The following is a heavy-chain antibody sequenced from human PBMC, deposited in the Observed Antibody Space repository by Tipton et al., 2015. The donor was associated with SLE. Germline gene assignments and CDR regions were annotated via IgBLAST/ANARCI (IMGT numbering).Heavy chain of an antibody. J-gene: IGHJ3*02. D-gene: IGHD1-20*01. CDR3: GSRDNWNPVDI. CDR2: IWYDGSNK. CDR1: GFTFSSYG. V-gene: IGHV3-33*01. Sequence: RSLRLSCAASGFTFSSYGMHWVRQAPGKGLEWVAVIWYDGSNKYYAYSVKGRFTISRDNSKNTLYLQMNSLRAEDTAVYYCGSRDNWNPVDIWGQGTMVTVSS.